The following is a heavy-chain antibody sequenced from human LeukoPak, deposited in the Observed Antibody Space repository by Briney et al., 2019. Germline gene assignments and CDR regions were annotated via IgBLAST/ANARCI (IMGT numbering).Heavy chain of an antibody. CDR3: ARRSAAYYYYGMDV. CDR2: ISSSGSTI. V-gene: IGHV3-11*01. CDR1: GFTFSDYY. Sequence: GGSLRLSCAASGFTFSDYYMSWIRQAPGKGLEWVSYISSSGSTIYYADSVKGRFTISRDNAKNSLYLQMNSLRAEDTAVYYSARRSAAYYYYGMDVWGQGTTVTVSS. J-gene: IGHJ6*02. D-gene: IGHD6-25*01.